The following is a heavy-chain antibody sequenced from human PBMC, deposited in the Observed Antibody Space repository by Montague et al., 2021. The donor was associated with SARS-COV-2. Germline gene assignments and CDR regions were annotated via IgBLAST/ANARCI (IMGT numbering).Heavy chain of an antibody. CDR1: GGSISSYY. V-gene: IGHV4-59*01. Sequence: SEILSLTCTVSGGSISSYYWSWIRQPSGKGLEWIGYIYYSGSTNYNPSLKSRVTISVDTSKNQFSLKLSSVTAADTAVYYCARERYSFSLTRGSTWFDPWGQGTLVTVSS. D-gene: IGHD3-9*01. CDR2: IYYSGST. CDR3: ARERYSFSLTRGSTWFDP. J-gene: IGHJ5*02.